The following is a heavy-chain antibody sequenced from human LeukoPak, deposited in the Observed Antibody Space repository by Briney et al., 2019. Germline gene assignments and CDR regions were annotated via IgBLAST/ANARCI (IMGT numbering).Heavy chain of an antibody. Sequence: GGSLRLSCAASGFTFDDYGMSWVRQAPGKGLEWVSGINSNGGSTGYADSVKGRFTISRDNAKNSLYLQMNSLRAEDTALYYCARDARYCSSTSCYAGGDYMDVWGKGTTVTVSS. J-gene: IGHJ6*03. V-gene: IGHV3-20*04. CDR2: INSNGGST. CDR1: GFTFDDYG. D-gene: IGHD2-2*01. CDR3: ARDARYCSSTSCYAGGDYMDV.